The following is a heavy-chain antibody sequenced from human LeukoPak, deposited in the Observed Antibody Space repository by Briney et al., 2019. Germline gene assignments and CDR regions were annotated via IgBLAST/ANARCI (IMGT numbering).Heavy chain of an antibody. Sequence: SETLSLTCAVYGGSFSGYYWSWIRQPAGKGLEWIGRIYTSGSTNYNPSLKSRVTISVDTSKNQFSLKLSSVTAADTAVYYCARDRESYYDILTGMAWFDPWGQGTLVTVSS. D-gene: IGHD3-9*01. CDR2: IYTSGST. CDR1: GGSFSGYY. CDR3: ARDRESYYDILTGMAWFDP. J-gene: IGHJ5*02. V-gene: IGHV4-4*07.